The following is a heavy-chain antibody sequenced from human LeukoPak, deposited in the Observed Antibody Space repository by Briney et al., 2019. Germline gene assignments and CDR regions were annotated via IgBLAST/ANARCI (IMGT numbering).Heavy chain of an antibody. V-gene: IGHV4-39*01. CDR1: GDSINSSSYY. D-gene: IGHD5-18*01. J-gene: IGHJ4*02. Sequence: SETLSLTCTVSGDSINSSSYYWGWIRQPPGKGLEWIGSIYYSGNTYYTPSLKSRVTISLDTSKNQFSLRLSSVTAADTAVYYCARHNGYSFGRQDYWGQGTLVTVSS. CDR2: IYYSGNT. CDR3: ARHNGYSFGRQDY.